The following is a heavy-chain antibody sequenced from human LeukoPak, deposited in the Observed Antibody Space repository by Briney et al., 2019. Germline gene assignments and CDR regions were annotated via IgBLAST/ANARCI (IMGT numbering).Heavy chain of an antibody. Sequence: ASVKVSCKASGYTFTSYGISWVRQAPGQGLEWMGWINAYNGNTNYAQKLQGRVTMTTDTSTSTAYMELRSLRSDDTAVYYCARADIVVVPAATYYYYMDVWGKGTTVTVSS. D-gene: IGHD2-2*01. CDR3: ARADIVVVPAATYYYYMDV. J-gene: IGHJ6*03. CDR1: GYTFTSYG. CDR2: INAYNGNT. V-gene: IGHV1-18*01.